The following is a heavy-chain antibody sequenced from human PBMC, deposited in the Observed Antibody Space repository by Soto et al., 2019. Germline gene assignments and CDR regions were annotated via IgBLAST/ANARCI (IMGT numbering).Heavy chain of an antibody. CDR2: IYYSGST. J-gene: IGHJ4*02. D-gene: IGHD4-17*01. V-gene: IGHV4-31*03. CDR3: ARVDGDSSYYFDY. CDR1: GGSISSGGYY. Sequence: SKTLSLTCTVSGGSISSGGYYWSWIRQHPGKGLEWIGYIYYSGSTYYNPALKSRVTISVDTSKNQFSLKLSSVTAADTAVYYCARVDGDSSYYFDYGGQGTLVTVSS.